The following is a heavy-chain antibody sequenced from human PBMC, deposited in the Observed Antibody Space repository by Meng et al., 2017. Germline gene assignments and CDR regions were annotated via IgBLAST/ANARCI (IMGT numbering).Heavy chain of an antibody. Sequence: SDTLSLTCTVSGGSISSYDWSWIRQPAGKGREWIGLIYISGSTNYNPSLKSRVTMSVDTCKNQFSLQLSPVTGADTAVYYCAKKYSSGWSDGSGAFDIWGQGTMVTVSS. CDR2: IYISGST. CDR1: GGSISSYD. CDR3: AKKYSSGWSDGSGAFDI. D-gene: IGHD6-19*01. J-gene: IGHJ3*02. V-gene: IGHV4-4*07.